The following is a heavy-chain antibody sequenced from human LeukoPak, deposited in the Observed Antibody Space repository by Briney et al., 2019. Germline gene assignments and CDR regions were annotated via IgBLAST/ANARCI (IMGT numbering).Heavy chain of an antibody. V-gene: IGHV7-4-1*02. Sequence: ASVKVSCKASGYTFTSYAMNWVRQAPGQGLEWMGWIDTNTGNPTYAQGFTGRFVFSLDTSVSTAYLQISSLKAEDTAVYYCARVADSSSWYLNWFDPWGQGTLVTVSS. CDR2: IDTNTGNP. CDR3: ARVADSSSWYLNWFDP. J-gene: IGHJ5*02. CDR1: GYTFTSYA. D-gene: IGHD6-13*01.